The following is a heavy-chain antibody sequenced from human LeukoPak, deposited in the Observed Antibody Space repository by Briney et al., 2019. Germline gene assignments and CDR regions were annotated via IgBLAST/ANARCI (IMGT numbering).Heavy chain of an antibody. CDR3: ARERGAYRITYFDY. Sequence: SQTLSLTCTVSGGSISSGDYYWSWIRQPPGKGLEWIGYIYYSGSTYYNPSLKSRVTISVDTSKNQFSLMLSSVTAADTAVYYCARERGAYRITYFDYWGQGTLVTVSS. CDR2: IYYSGST. CDR1: GGSISSGDYY. J-gene: IGHJ4*02. D-gene: IGHD1-14*01. V-gene: IGHV4-30-4*01.